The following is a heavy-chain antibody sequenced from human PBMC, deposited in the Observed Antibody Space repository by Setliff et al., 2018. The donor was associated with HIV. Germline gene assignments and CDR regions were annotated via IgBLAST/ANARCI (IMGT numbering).Heavy chain of an antibody. CDR2: IHHSGAT. CDR1: GGSFSGY. J-gene: IGHJ4*02. Sequence: SETLSLTCAVYGGSFSGYWSWIRQAPGKGLEWIGEIHHSGATKHNPSLKSRVTSSVDTSKNQFSLKLISVTAADTAVYYCASHGGRYFNSWGQGSLVTVSS. CDR3: ASHGGRYFNS. V-gene: IGHV4-34*01. D-gene: IGHD2-15*01.